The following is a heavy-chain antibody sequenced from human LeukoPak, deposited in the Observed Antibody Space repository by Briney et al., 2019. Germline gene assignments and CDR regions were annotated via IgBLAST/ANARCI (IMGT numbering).Heavy chain of an antibody. Sequence: GGSLRLSCAASGFTFSSYAMSWVRQAPGKGLEWASAISGSGGSTYYADSVKGRFTISRDNSKNTLYLQMNSLRAEDTAVYYCAKDTYYGYAFDIWGQGTMVTVSS. D-gene: IGHD3-10*01. CDR2: ISGSGGST. J-gene: IGHJ3*02. CDR1: GFTFSSYA. V-gene: IGHV3-23*01. CDR3: AKDTYYGYAFDI.